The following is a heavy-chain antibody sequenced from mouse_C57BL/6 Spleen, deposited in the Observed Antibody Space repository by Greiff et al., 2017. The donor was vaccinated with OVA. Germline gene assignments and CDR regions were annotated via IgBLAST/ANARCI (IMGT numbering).Heavy chain of an antibody. V-gene: IGHV1-80*01. D-gene: IGHD2-13*01. J-gene: IGHJ4*01. CDR1: GYAFSSYW. CDR2: IYPGDGDT. CDR3: ARWGDHYAMDY. Sequence: QVQLQQSGAELVKPGASVKISCKASGYAFSSYWMNWAKQRPGKGLEWIGQIYPGDGDTNYNGKFKGKATLTADKSSSTAYMQLSSLTSEDSAVYFCARWGDHYAMDYWGQGTSVTVSS.